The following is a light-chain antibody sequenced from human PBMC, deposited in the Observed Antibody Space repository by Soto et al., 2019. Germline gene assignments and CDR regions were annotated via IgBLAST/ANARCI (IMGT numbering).Light chain of an antibody. Sequence: QSVLAQPPSASGSPGQSVTISCTGSGSDIGAYNFVSWYQQHPGKAPKLMIFGVTERPSGVPDRFSGSKSGTSASLAITGLQAEDEADYYCQSYDSSLSGAVFGGGTQLTVL. CDR2: GVT. CDR3: QSYDSSLSGAV. CDR1: GSDIGAYNF. J-gene: IGLJ7*01. V-gene: IGLV2-8*01.